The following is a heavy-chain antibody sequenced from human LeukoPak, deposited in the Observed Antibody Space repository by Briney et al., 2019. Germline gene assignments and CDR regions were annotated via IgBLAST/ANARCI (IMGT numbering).Heavy chain of an antibody. J-gene: IGHJ4*02. V-gene: IGHV4-39*07. CDR3: ARVHLSLD. CDR1: GGSISSSSYY. D-gene: IGHD3-16*01. Sequence: PSETLSLTCTVSGGSISSSSYYWGWIRQPPGKGLEWIGSIYYSGSTYYNPSLKSRVTISVDTSKNQFSLKLSSVTAADTAVYYCARVHLSLDWGQGTLVTVSS. CDR2: IYYSGST.